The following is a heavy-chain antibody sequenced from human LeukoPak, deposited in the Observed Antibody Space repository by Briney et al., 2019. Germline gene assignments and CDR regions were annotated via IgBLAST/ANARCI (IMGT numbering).Heavy chain of an antibody. CDR1: GGSFSGYY. D-gene: IGHD4-17*01. V-gene: IGHV4-34*01. CDR2: INHSGST. J-gene: IGHJ4*02. Sequence: SETLSLTCAVYGGSFSGYYWSWIRQPPGKGLEWIGEINHSGSTNYNPSLKSRVTISVDTSKNQFSLKLSSVTAADTALYYCARSLGYGDHVDYWGQGTLVTVSS. CDR3: ARSLGYGDHVDY.